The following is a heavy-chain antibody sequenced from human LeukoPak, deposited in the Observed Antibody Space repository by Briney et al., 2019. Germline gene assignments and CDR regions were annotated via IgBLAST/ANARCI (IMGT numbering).Heavy chain of an antibody. CDR1: GGSISSSSYF. Sequence: PSETLCLTCTVSGGSISSSSYFWGWIRQPPGKGLEWIGSIYFSGSTYYNPSLKSRVTISVDTSKNQFSLKLSSVTAADTAVYYCARHIKAGGYFDLWGRGTLVTVSS. J-gene: IGHJ2*01. CDR2: IYFSGST. V-gene: IGHV4-39*01. D-gene: IGHD3-10*01. CDR3: ARHIKAGGYFDL.